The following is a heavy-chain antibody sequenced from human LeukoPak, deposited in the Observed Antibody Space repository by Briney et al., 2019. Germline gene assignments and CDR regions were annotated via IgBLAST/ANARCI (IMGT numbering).Heavy chain of an antibody. Sequence: GASVKVSCKASGYTFTGYYMHWVRQAPGQGLEWMGWINPNSGGTNYAQKFQGRVTMTRDTSISTAYMELSRLRSDDTAVYYCAGDGAAYIAAADAVWFDPWGQGTLVTVSS. CDR2: INPNSGGT. D-gene: IGHD6-13*01. CDR3: AGDGAAYIAAADAVWFDP. CDR1: GYTFTGYY. J-gene: IGHJ5*02. V-gene: IGHV1-2*02.